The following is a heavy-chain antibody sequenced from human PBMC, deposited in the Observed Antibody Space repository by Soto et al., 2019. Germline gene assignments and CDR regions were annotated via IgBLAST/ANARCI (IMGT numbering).Heavy chain of an antibody. Sequence: EVQLVESGGGLVKPGGSLRLSCAASGFTFSSYNMKWVRQAPGKGLEWVSSISSSGSYIYYADSVTGRFTISRDNAKNSLYLQMNSLRAEDTAVYYCARARIPAASTGILDAFDIWGQATMVTVSS. CDR2: ISSSGSYI. J-gene: IGHJ3*02. CDR1: GFTFSSYN. CDR3: ARARIPAASTGILDAFDI. V-gene: IGHV3-21*01. D-gene: IGHD6-13*01.